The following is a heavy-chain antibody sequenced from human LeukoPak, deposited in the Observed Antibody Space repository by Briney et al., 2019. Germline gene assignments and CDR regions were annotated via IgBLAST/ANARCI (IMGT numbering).Heavy chain of an antibody. J-gene: IGHJ4*02. Sequence: GGSLRLTCAASGFTFSSYGMHWVRQAPGKGLEWVAVISYDGSNKYYADSVKGRFTISRDNSMNTLYLQMNSLRDEDTAVYYCAQAWRWLQLNYWGQGTLVTVSS. CDR1: GFTFSSYG. D-gene: IGHD5-24*01. CDR2: ISYDGSNK. CDR3: AQAWRWLQLNY. V-gene: IGHV3-30*18.